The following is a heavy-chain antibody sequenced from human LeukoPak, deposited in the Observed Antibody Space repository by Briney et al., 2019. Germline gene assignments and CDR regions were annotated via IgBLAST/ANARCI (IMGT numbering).Heavy chain of an antibody. J-gene: IGHJ6*02. CDR1: GFTFSSYW. CDR2: VNHNGNVN. Sequence: GGSLRLSCAASGFTFSSYWMNWARQAPGKGLEWVASVNHNGNVNYYVDSVKGRFTISRDNAKNSLYLQMSNLRAEDTAVYFCARXGGLDVWGQGATVTXSS. CDR3: ARXGGLDV. V-gene: IGHV3-7*03.